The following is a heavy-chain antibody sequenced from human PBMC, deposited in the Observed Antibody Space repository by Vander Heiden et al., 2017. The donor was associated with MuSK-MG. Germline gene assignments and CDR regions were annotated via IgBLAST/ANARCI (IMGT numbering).Heavy chain of an antibody. CDR2: IYWDDDK. D-gene: IGHD3-3*01. CDR1: GFSLSTSGVG. V-gene: IGHV2-5*05. Sequence: QITLKESGPTLVKPTQTLTLTCTFSGFSLSTSGVGVGWIRQPPGKALEWLALIYWDDDKRYGPSLKSSRTITKDTSKNQVVLTRTKLDPVETATHYCAHSRAELRFGEWSHPNWYDPWGHGPLVTVYS. J-gene: IGHJ5*02. CDR3: AHSRAELRFGEWSHPNWYDP.